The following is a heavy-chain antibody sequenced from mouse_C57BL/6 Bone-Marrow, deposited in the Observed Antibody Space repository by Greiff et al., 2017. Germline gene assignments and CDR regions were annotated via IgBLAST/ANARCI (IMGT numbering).Heavy chain of an antibody. J-gene: IGHJ3*01. CDR2: IYPRSGNT. Sequence: VQLQQSGAELARPGASVKLSCKASGYTFTSYGISWVKQRTGQGLEWIGEIYPRSGNTYYNEKFKGKATLTAAKSSSTAYMELRSLTSEDSAVYFCARWGGDAWFAYWGQGTLVTVSA. CDR1: GYTFTSYG. D-gene: IGHD3-3*01. V-gene: IGHV1-81*01. CDR3: ARWGGDAWFAY.